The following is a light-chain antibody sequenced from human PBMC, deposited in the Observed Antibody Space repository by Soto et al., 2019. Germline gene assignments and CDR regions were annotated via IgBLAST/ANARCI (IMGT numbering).Light chain of an antibody. V-gene: IGKV3-11*01. CDR3: QQRYNWPLT. Sequence: EIVLTQSPATLSLSPGERATLSCRASQSVGSSLAWYQQKPGQAPWLLIYDASYRASGIPARFSGSGSGTDFTLTIRSLEPEDFAVYYCQQRYNWPLTFGGGTKVEIK. CDR2: DAS. J-gene: IGKJ4*01. CDR1: QSVGSS.